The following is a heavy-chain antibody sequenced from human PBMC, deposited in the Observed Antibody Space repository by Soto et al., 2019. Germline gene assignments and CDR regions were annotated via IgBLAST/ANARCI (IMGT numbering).Heavy chain of an antibody. D-gene: IGHD2-8*01. V-gene: IGHV4-30-4*01. CDR2: IYYSGSA. Sequence: SETLSLTCTVSGGSISSGDYYWSWIRQPPGKGLEWIGYIYYSGSAYYNPSLKSRVTISVDTSKNQFSLKLSSVTAADTAVYYCAREGYCTNGVCYNPAAAAGLFDPWGQGTLVTVSS. CDR3: AREGYCTNGVCYNPAAAAGLFDP. J-gene: IGHJ5*02. CDR1: GGSISSGDYY.